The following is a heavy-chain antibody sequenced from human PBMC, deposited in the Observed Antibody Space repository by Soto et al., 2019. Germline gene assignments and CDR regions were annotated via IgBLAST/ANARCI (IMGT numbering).Heavy chain of an antibody. CDR2: IYYSGGT. Sequence: SETLSLTCTVSGGSISSYYWSWIRQPPGKGLEWIGYIYYSGGTNYNPSLKSRVTISVDTSKNQFSLKLSSVTAADTAVYYCARQYYYGSGSFNWFDPWGQGTLVTVSS. D-gene: IGHD3-10*01. J-gene: IGHJ5*02. CDR3: ARQYYYGSGSFNWFDP. V-gene: IGHV4-59*08. CDR1: GGSISSYY.